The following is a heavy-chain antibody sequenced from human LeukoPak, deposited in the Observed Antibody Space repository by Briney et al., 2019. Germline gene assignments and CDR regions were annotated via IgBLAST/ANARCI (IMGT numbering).Heavy chain of an antibody. V-gene: IGHV3-23*01. Sequence: GGSLRLSCAASGFTFRSHVMNWVRQAPGKGLEWLSAIAGSGYSTDYADSVKGRFTISRDNSENTLHLQMNSLRAEDTAVYYCARYPYGSGMYYFDYWGQGILVTVSS. J-gene: IGHJ4*01. CDR1: GFTFRSHV. CDR2: IAGSGYST. D-gene: IGHD3-10*01. CDR3: ARYPYGSGMYYFDY.